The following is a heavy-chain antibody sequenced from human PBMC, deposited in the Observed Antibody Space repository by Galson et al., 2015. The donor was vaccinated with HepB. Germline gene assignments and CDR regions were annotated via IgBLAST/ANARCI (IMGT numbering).Heavy chain of an antibody. CDR2: INTNTGNP. V-gene: IGHV7-4-1*02. CDR3: ARGPNLYSSSWYGAPQD. CDR1: GYTFTSYA. J-gene: IGHJ4*02. D-gene: IGHD6-13*01. Sequence: SVKVSCKASGYTFTSYAMNWVRQAPGQGLEWMGWINTNTGNPTYAQGFTGRFVFSLDTSVSTAYLQISSLKAEDTAVYYCARGPNLYSSSWYGAPQDWGQGTLVSVSS.